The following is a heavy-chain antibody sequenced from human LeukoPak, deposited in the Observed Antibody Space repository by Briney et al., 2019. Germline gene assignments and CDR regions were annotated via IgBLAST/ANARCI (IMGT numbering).Heavy chain of an antibody. J-gene: IGHJ4*02. CDR2: INPNSGGT. Sequence: ASVKVSCKASGYTFTDYYMHWVRQAPGPGLEWMGWINPNSGGTNYAQRFQGRVTMTRDTSITTAYMELSRLRSDDTAVYYCASLASGAPFDYWGQGTLVTVSS. CDR1: GYTFTDYY. V-gene: IGHV1-2*02. D-gene: IGHD7-27*01. CDR3: ASLASGAPFDY.